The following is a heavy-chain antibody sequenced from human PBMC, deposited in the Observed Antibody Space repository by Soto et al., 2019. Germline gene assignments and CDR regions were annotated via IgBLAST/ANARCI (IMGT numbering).Heavy chain of an antibody. J-gene: IGHJ6*03. Sequence: GGSLRLSCAASGFTFSNAWMSWVRQAPGKGLEWVGRIKSKTDGGTTDYAAPVKGRFTISRDDSKNTLYLQMNSLKTEDTAVYYCTTDSSGWYYYMDVWGKGTTVTVSS. CDR2: IKSKTDGGTT. V-gene: IGHV3-15*01. D-gene: IGHD6-19*01. CDR3: TTDSSGWYYYMDV. CDR1: GFTFSNAW.